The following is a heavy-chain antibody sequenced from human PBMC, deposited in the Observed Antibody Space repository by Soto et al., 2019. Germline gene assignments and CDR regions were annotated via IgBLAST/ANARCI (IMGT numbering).Heavy chain of an antibody. CDR2: IIPIFGTV. D-gene: IGHD6-13*01. J-gene: IGHJ4*02. Sequence: GASVKVSCKASGGTFSSYAISWVRQAPGQGLEWMGGIIPIFGTVNYAQKFQGRVTITADESTSTAYMELSSLRSEDTAVYYCARAAVPGIAAAGYFDYWGQGTLVTVSS. CDR3: ARAAVPGIAAAGYFDY. V-gene: IGHV1-69*13. CDR1: GGTFSSYA.